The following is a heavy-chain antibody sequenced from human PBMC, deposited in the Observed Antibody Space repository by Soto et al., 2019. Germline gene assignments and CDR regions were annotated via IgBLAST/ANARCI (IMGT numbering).Heavy chain of an antibody. D-gene: IGHD6-19*01. CDR1: GYTFTGYY. CDR3: LTRTGRYSSSAEWLNDY. Sequence: ASVKVSCKASGYTFTGYYMHWVRQAPGQGLEWMGWINPNSGGTNYAQKFQGWVTMTRDTSTNTAYMELSRLRSDDTAVYYCLTRTGRYSSSAEWLNDYWGQGTLVTVSS. CDR2: INPNSGGT. V-gene: IGHV1-2*04. J-gene: IGHJ4*02.